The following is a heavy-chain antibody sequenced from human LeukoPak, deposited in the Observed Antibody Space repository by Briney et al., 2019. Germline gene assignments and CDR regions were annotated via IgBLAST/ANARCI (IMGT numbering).Heavy chain of an antibody. Sequence: GGSLRLSCAASGFTFSTYAMSWVRQAPGKGLEWVSGITGSGDTTHHADSVKGRFTISRDNSKNTLFLQMNSLRVEDTALYYCARAYGSSGYYQLPIDYWGRGTLVTVSS. D-gene: IGHD3-22*01. J-gene: IGHJ4*02. V-gene: IGHV3-23*01. CDR1: GFTFSTYA. CDR2: ITGSGDTT. CDR3: ARAYGSSGYYQLPIDY.